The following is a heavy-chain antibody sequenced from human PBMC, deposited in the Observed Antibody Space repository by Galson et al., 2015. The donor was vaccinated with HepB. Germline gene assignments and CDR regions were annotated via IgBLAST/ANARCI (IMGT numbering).Heavy chain of an antibody. CDR3: ARAPRKSYGLIVDYFGMDV. J-gene: IGHJ6*02. CDR1: GGSISSGGYY. V-gene: IGHV4-31*03. CDR2: IYYSGRT. D-gene: IGHD2-15*01. Sequence: TLSLTCTVTGGSISSGGYYWSWIRQHPGKGLEWIGYIYYSGRTNYNPSLKSRLTISIDTSRNQFSLKVSSVTAADTAVYYCARAPRKSYGLIVDYFGMDVWGRGTTVTVSS.